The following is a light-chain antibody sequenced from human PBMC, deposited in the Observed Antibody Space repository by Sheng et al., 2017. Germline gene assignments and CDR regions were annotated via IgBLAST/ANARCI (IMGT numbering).Light chain of an antibody. Sequence: QSALTQPASVSGSPGQSITISCTGTSSDVGGYNYVSWYQQYPDKAPKLMIYDVSNRPSGVSNRFSGSKSGNSASLTISGLQAEDEADYYCSSYRSSGTWVFGGGTKLTVL. CDR2: DVS. V-gene: IGLV2-14*01. CDR1: SSDVGGYNY. CDR3: SSYRSSGTWV. J-gene: IGLJ3*02.